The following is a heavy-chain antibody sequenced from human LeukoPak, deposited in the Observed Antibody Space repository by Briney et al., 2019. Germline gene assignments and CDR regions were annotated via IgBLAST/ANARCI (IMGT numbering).Heavy chain of an antibody. Sequence: PSETLSLTCTVSGGSISSYYWSWIRQPPGKGQEWIGYIYYSGSTNYNPSLKSRVTISVDTSKNQFSLKLSSVTAADTAVYYCARAKGYDILTGSYYYYMDVWGKGTTVTVSS. D-gene: IGHD3-9*01. J-gene: IGHJ6*03. CDR2: IYYSGST. V-gene: IGHV4-59*01. CDR1: GGSISSYY. CDR3: ARAKGYDILTGSYYYYMDV.